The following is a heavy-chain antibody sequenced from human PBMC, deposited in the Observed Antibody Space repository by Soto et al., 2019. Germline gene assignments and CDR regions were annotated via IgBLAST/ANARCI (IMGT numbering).Heavy chain of an antibody. CDR2: IWYDGSNK. CDR3: ARGYSGTGEGYYYYGMDV. D-gene: IGHD1-26*01. CDR1: GFTFSSYG. J-gene: IGHJ6*02. V-gene: IGHV3-33*01. Sequence: GGSLRLSCAASGFTFSSYGMHWVRQAPGKGLEWVAVIWYDGSNKYYADSVKGRFTISRDNSKNTLYLQMNSLRAEDTAVYYCARGYSGTGEGYYYYGMDVWGQGTTVTVSS.